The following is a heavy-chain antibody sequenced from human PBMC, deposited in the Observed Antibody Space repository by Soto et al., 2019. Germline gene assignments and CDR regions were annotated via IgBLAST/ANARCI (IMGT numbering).Heavy chain of an antibody. CDR1: GGSISSYY. Sequence: QVQLQESGPGLVKPSETLSLTCTVSGGSISSYYWRWIRQPPGKGLEWIGYIYYSGSTNYNPSLTSRVTISVDTSKNQFSLKLSSVTAADTAVYYCARQSSYYDILTGYYNGNNWFDPWGQGTLVTVSS. D-gene: IGHD3-9*01. J-gene: IGHJ5*02. V-gene: IGHV4-59*08. CDR2: IYYSGST. CDR3: ARQSSYYDILTGYYNGNNWFDP.